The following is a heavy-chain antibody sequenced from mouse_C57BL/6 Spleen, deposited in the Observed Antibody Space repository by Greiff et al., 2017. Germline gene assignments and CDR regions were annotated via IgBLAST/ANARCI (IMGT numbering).Heavy chain of an antibody. D-gene: IGHD1-1*01. V-gene: IGHV5-16*01. J-gene: IGHJ4*01. Sequence: EVKLVESEGGLVQPGSSMKLSCTASGFTFSDYYMAWVRQVPEKGLEWVANINYDGSSTYYLDSLKSRFIISRDNAKNILYLQMSSLKSEDTASYYWARMPSSYDYAMDYWGQGTSVTVSS. CDR1: GFTFSDYY. CDR3: ARMPSSYDYAMDY. CDR2: INYDGSST.